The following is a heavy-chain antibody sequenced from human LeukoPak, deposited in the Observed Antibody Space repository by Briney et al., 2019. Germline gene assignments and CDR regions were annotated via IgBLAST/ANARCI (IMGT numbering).Heavy chain of an antibody. CDR1: GGSITGFY. CDR3: ARRITSNCFDP. Sequence: SETLSLTCTVSGGSITGFYWSWIRQPPGKGLEWIGYIYYRGNTYYNPSLKSRLTMSVDTSKNQFSLKLSSVTAADTAVYYCARRITSNCFDPWGQGTLVTVSS. CDR2: IYYRGNT. J-gene: IGHJ5*02. V-gene: IGHV4-59*01. D-gene: IGHD3-10*01.